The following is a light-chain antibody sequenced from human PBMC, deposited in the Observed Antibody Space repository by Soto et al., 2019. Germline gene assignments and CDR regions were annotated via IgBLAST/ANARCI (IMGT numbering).Light chain of an antibody. J-gene: IGKJ1*01. CDR1: QDIITY. Sequence: VIWMTQFPSLLTASVGDRVTISCRVSQDIITYLAWYRQKPGKAPDLLIFDASSLENGVPSRFSGSGSGTDFTLTISRLQSEDFATYYCQQYHSFPPTFGQGTKVEVE. V-gene: IGKV1D-8*01. CDR2: DAS. CDR3: QQYHSFPPT.